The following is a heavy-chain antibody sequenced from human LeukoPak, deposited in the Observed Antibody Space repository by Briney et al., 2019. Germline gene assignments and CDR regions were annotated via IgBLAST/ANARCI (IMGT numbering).Heavy chain of an antibody. Sequence: GGSLRLSCAASGFTFSSYSMNWVRQAPGKGLEWVSGISGSGGGTYYADSVKGRFSISRDISKNTLYLQMNSLRAEDTAIYYCAKDGKTRNWNYFQAKPVYWGQGTLVTVSS. CDR3: AKDGKTRNWNYFQAKPVY. J-gene: IGHJ4*02. CDR2: ISGSGGGT. D-gene: IGHD1-7*01. V-gene: IGHV3-23*01. CDR1: GFTFSSYS.